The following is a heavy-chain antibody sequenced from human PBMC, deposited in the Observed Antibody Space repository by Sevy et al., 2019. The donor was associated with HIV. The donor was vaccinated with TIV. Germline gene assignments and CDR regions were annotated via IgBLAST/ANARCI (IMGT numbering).Heavy chain of an antibody. V-gene: IGHV1-18*01. Sequence: ASVKVSCKASGYTFTNYHITWVRQAPGQGLEWMGWSTAYNGNTNYAQRLQGRVTMTTDTSTSTAYMELRSLRSDDTAVYYCARAPSGSQGPGQYFHHWGQGTLVTVSS. J-gene: IGHJ1*01. CDR1: GYTFTNYH. CDR2: STAYNGNT. D-gene: IGHD1-26*01. CDR3: ARAPSGSQGPGQYFHH.